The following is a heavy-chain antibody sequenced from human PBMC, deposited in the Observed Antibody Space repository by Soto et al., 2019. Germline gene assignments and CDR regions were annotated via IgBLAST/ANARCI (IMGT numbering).Heavy chain of an antibody. D-gene: IGHD6-19*01. Sequence: QVQLQQWGAGLLKPSETLSLTCAVYGGSFSGYYWSWIRQPPGKGLEWIGEINHSGSTNYNPSLKSRDTISVDTSKNQFSLKLSSVTAADTAVYYCARGRGIAVGVWGQGTLVTVSS. CDR2: INHSGST. J-gene: IGHJ4*02. CDR3: ARGRGIAVGV. V-gene: IGHV4-34*01. CDR1: GGSFSGYY.